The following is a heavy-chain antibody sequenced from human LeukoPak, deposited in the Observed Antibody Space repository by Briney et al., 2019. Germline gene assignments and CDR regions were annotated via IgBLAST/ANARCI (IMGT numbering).Heavy chain of an antibody. Sequence: SVKVSCKASGGTFSSYAISWVRQAPGQGVEWMGGIIPIFGTANYAQKFQGRVTITADKSTSTAYMELSSLRSEDTAVYYCARDPYSSSWYVGYFQHWGQGTLVTVSS. CDR2: IIPIFGTA. V-gene: IGHV1-69*06. CDR3: ARDPYSSSWYVGYFQH. CDR1: GGTFSSYA. D-gene: IGHD6-13*01. J-gene: IGHJ1*01.